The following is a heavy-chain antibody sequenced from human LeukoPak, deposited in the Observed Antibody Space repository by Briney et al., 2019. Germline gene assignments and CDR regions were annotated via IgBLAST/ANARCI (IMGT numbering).Heavy chain of an antibody. Sequence: SETLSLTCTASGCSISSYYWSWIRQPAGKGLEWIGRIYTSGSTNYNPSLKSRVTMSVDTSKNQFSLKLSSVTAADTAVYYCARDPDYYDSSGHDYWGQGTLVTVSS. CDR3: ARDPDYYDSSGHDY. V-gene: IGHV4-4*07. D-gene: IGHD3-22*01. J-gene: IGHJ4*02. CDR1: GCSISSYY. CDR2: IYTSGST.